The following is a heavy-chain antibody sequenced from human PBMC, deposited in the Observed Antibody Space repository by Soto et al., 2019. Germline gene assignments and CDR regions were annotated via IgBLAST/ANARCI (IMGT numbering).Heavy chain of an antibody. Sequence: PGGSLRLSCEASGFTFNNYAMNWVRQAPGKGLEWVSSVSNSGDYTRYADTVTGRFTISRDNSKNTVSLQMNSLRAEDTAVYYCAKAGNYNDRSGYYYFDQWGQGILVTVSS. J-gene: IGHJ4*02. CDR1: GFTFNNYA. CDR2: VSNSGDYT. CDR3: AKAGNYNDRSGYYYFDQ. V-gene: IGHV3-23*01. D-gene: IGHD3-22*01.